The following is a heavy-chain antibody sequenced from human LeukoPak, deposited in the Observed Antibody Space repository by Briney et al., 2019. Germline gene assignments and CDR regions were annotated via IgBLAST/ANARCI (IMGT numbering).Heavy chain of an antibody. CDR2: ISYDGSNK. J-gene: IGHJ4*02. D-gene: IGHD3-10*01. Sequence: GGSLRLSCAASGFTFSSYAMHWVRQAPGKGLEWVAVISYDGSNKYYADSVKGRFTISRDNSKNTLYLQMNSLRAEDTAVYYCARADWDDHITMVRGVTPVIGYWGQGTLVTVSS. V-gene: IGHV3-30-3*01. CDR1: GFTFSSYA. CDR3: ARADWDDHITMVRGVTPVIGY.